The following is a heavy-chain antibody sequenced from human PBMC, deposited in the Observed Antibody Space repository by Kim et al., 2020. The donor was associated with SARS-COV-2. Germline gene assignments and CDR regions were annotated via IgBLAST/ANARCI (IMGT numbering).Heavy chain of an antibody. V-gene: IGHV3-13*04. D-gene: IGHD1-26*01. Sequence: GGSLRLSCAASGFTFSSYDMHWVRQATGKGLEWVSAIGTAGDTYYPGSVKGRFTISRENAKNSLYLQMNSLRAGDTAVYYCARAGDGELGMDVWGQGTTVTVSS. J-gene: IGHJ6*02. CDR1: GFTFSSYD. CDR2: IGTAGDT. CDR3: ARAGDGELGMDV.